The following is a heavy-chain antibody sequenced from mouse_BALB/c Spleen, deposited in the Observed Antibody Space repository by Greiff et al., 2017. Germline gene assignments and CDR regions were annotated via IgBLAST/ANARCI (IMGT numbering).Heavy chain of an antibody. Sequence: EVKLMESGPGLVKPSQSLSLTCSVTGYSITSGYYWNWIRQFPGNKLEWMGYISYDGSNNYNPSLKNRISITRDTSKNQFFLKLNSVTTEDTATYYCASSTTAGAMDYWGQGTSVTVSS. CDR3: ASSTTAGAMDY. J-gene: IGHJ4*01. CDR1: GYSITSGYY. CDR2: ISYDGSN. V-gene: IGHV3-6*02. D-gene: IGHD1-2*01.